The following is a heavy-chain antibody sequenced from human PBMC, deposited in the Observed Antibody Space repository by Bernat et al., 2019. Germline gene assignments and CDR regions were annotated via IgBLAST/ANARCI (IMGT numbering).Heavy chain of an antibody. V-gene: IGHV4-30-2*01. CDR3: ATKALGYHSAFDI. CDR2: IYHSGST. Sequence: QLQLQESGSGLVKPSQTLSLTCAVSGGSISSGGYSWSWIRQPPGKGLEWIGYIYHSGSTYYNPSLKSRVTISVDRSKNQFSLKLSSVTAVDTAVYYCATKALGYHSAFDIWGQGTMVTVSS. J-gene: IGHJ3*02. D-gene: IGHD5-12*01. CDR1: GGSISSGGYS.